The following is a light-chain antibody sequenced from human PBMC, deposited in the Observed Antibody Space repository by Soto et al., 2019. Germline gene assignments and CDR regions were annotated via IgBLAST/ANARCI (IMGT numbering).Light chain of an antibody. J-gene: IGKJ1*01. CDR2: GAS. CDR1: QSVSSNY. V-gene: IGKV3-20*01. CDR3: QQYGSSGT. Sequence: ESVLTQSPGTLCLSQGERATLSCRASQSVSSNYLAWYQQKPGQAPRLLIYGASNTATGIPDRFSGSGSGTDFTLTISRLEPEDFAVYYCQQYGSSGTFGQGTKVDIK.